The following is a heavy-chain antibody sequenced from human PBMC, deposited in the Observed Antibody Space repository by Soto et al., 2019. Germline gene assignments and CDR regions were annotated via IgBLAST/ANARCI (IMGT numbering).Heavy chain of an antibody. V-gene: IGHV1-18*01. CDR3: ARVLRGVVNWFDP. J-gene: IGHJ5*02. D-gene: IGHD3-10*01. CDR2: IATYNSNK. CDR1: GDTFTNFG. Sequence: HLVQSGPEVKKPGASVTVSCKTSGDTFTNFGLSWVRQAPGQGLEWMGWIATYNSNKNYAQKFHARLTLTTDTSTTTGYMELKSLEYDDTAVYYCARVLRGVVNWFDPWGQGTLVTVSS.